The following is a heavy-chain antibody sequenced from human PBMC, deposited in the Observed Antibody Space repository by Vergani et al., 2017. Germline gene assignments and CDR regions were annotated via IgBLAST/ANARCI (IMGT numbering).Heavy chain of an antibody. CDR2: IYPGDSDT. Sequence: EVQLVQSGAEVKKPGESLKISCKGSGYSFTSYWIGWVPQMPGKGLEWMGIIYPGDSDTRYSPSFQGQVTISADKSISTAYLQWSSLKASDTAMYYCARGLYCSGGSCYRTVGWFDPWGQGTLVTVSS. J-gene: IGHJ5*02. CDR3: ARGLYCSGGSCYRTVGWFDP. V-gene: IGHV5-51*03. CDR1: GYSFTSYW. D-gene: IGHD2-15*01.